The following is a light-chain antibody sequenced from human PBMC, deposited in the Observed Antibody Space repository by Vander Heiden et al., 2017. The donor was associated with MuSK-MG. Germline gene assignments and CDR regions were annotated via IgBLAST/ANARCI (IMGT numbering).Light chain of an antibody. CDR1: SNDIGTYNY. CDR2: DVS. J-gene: IGLJ2*01. Sequence: QSSLTQPASLSGTPGQSITISCTGTSNDIGTYNYVSWYQEHPGRAPKLIIFDVSNGPSGVSDRFFGSKSGNTASLTISGLQAEDEADYYCASYSNTNTLVFGGGTKLTAL. V-gene: IGLV2-14*03. CDR3: ASYSNTNTLV.